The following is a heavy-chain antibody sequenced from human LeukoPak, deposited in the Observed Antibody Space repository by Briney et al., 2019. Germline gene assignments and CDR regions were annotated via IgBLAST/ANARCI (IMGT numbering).Heavy chain of an antibody. CDR2: IYTSGST. CDR1: GGSISSYY. Sequence: SETLSLTCTVSGGSISSYYWSWIRQPAGKGLEWIGRIYTSGSTNYNPSLKSRVTMSVATSKNQFSLKLSAVTAADTAVYYCARDGADYDFWSGDWSYYYMDVWGKGTTVTVSS. J-gene: IGHJ6*03. V-gene: IGHV4-4*07. D-gene: IGHD3-3*01. CDR3: ARDGADYDFWSGDWSYYYMDV.